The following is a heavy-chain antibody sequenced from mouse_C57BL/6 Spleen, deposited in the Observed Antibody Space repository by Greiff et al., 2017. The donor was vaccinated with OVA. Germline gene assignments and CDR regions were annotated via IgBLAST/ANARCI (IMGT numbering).Heavy chain of an antibody. D-gene: IGHD5-1*01. J-gene: IGHJ4*01. V-gene: IGHV3-6*01. CDR2: ISYDGSN. Sequence: ESGPGLVKPSQSLSLTCSVTGYSITSGYYWNWIRQFPGNKLEWMGYISYDGSNNYNPSLKNRISITRDTSKNQFFLTLNSVTTEDTATYYCARDAVPTMDYWGQGTSVTVSS. CDR3: ARDAVPTMDY. CDR1: GYSITSGYY.